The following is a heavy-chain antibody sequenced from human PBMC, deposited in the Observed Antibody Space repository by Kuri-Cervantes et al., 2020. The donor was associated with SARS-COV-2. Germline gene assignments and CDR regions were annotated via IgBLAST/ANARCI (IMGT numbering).Heavy chain of an antibody. V-gene: IGHV3-69-1*01. D-gene: IGHD7-27*01. CDR2: ISSSSTM. Sequence: GESLKISCAASGFTFSDYYMNWVRQAPGKGLEWVSSISSSSTMYYADSVKGRFTISRDNSKNTLYLQMNSLRAEDTAVYYCATTPGDLGYWGQGTLVTVSS. CDR3: ATTPGDLGY. CDR1: GFTFSDYY. J-gene: IGHJ4*02.